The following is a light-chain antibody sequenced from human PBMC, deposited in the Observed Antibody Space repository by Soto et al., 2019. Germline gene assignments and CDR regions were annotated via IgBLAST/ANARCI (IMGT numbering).Light chain of an antibody. CDR2: GAS. Sequence: EVVLTQSPGTLSLSPGERATLSCRASHSVSGSYLSWYQQKPGQAPRLLIYGASSRATGIPDRFSGSGSGTDFTLNISRLEPEDFAVYYCQYYGSSVFTFGPGTKVDIK. CDR3: QYYGSSVFT. J-gene: IGKJ3*01. V-gene: IGKV3-20*01. CDR1: HSVSGSY.